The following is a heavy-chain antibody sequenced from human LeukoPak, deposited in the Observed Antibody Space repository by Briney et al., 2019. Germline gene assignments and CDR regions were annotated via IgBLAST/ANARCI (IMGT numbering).Heavy chain of an antibody. Sequence: SETLSLTCTVSGASISPYYWTWIRQPPGKGLEWIGYINYSGSTNYNPSLKSRVTISVDTSKNQFSLKLTSVTAADTAAYYCAKSRSDYAISSDYWGQGTLVTVSS. V-gene: IGHV4-59*01. CDR3: AKSRSDYAISSDY. D-gene: IGHD4-17*01. CDR1: GASISPYY. J-gene: IGHJ4*02. CDR2: INYSGST.